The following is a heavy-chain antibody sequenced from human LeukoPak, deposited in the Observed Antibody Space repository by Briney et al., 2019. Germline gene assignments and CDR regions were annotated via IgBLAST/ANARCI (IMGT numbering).Heavy chain of an antibody. CDR3: AELGITMIGGV. Sequence: GGSLRLSCAASGFIFDDYGMSWVRQAPGKGLEWVSGINWKGGSTGYADSVKGRFTISRDNAKNTLYLQMNSLRAEGTAVYYCAELGITMIGGVWGKGTTVTISS. V-gene: IGHV3-20*04. CDR1: GFIFDDYG. J-gene: IGHJ6*04. D-gene: IGHD3-10*02. CDR2: INWKGGST.